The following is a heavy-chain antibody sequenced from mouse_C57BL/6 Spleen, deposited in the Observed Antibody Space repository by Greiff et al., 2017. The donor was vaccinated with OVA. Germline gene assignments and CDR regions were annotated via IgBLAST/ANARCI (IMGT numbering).Heavy chain of an antibody. V-gene: IGHV1-80*01. CDR2: IYPGDGDT. J-gene: IGHJ4*01. CDR1: GYAFSSYW. Sequence: VQLQQSGAELVKPGASVTISCKASGYAFSSYWMNWVKQRPGKGLEWIGQIYPGDGDTNYNGKFKGKATLTEDKSSSPAYMQLSSLTSEDSAVYFCASDGSVYAIDYWGKGTAVTVSS. CDR3: ASDGSVYAIDY. D-gene: IGHD2-3*01.